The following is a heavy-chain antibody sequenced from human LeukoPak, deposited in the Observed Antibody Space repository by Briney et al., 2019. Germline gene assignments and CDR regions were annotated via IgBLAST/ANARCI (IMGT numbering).Heavy chain of an antibody. Sequence: PGGSLRLSCAASGFTFSSYSMNWVRQAPGKGLEWVSYISSSSSTIYYADSVKGRFTISRDNSKNTLYLQMNSLRAEDTAVYYCAKMTVPAAIGGPDAFDIWGQGTMVTVSS. J-gene: IGHJ3*02. D-gene: IGHD2-2*02. CDR2: ISSSSSTI. CDR1: GFTFSSYS. V-gene: IGHV3-48*01. CDR3: AKMTVPAAIGGPDAFDI.